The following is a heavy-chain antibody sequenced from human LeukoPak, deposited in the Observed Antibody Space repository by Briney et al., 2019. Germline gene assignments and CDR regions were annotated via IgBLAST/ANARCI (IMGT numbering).Heavy chain of an antibody. CDR1: GFTFSKFP. Sequence: GGSLRLSCAASGFTFSKFPMGWVRQAPGRGLEWVSGISWNSGSIGYADSVEGRFTISRDNAKNSLYLQMNSLRAEDTALYYCAKSVGRYFDWLSVSDAFDIWGQGTMVTVSS. CDR2: ISWNSGSI. V-gene: IGHV3-9*01. D-gene: IGHD3-9*01. J-gene: IGHJ3*02. CDR3: AKSVGRYFDWLSVSDAFDI.